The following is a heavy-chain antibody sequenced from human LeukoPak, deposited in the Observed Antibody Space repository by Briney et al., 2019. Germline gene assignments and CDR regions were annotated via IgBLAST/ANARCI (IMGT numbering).Heavy chain of an antibody. CDR2: ISGSGGST. CDR1: GFTFSSYA. D-gene: IGHD1-26*01. CDR3: AKIPARQNSGSYYGTGYFDY. J-gene: IGHJ4*02. V-gene: IGHV3-23*01. Sequence: GGSLRLSCAASGFTFSSYAMSWVRQAPGKGLEWVSAISGSGGSTYYADSVKGRFTISRDNSKNTLYLQMNSLRAEDTAVYYCAKIPARQNSGSYYGTGYFDYWGQGTLVTVSS.